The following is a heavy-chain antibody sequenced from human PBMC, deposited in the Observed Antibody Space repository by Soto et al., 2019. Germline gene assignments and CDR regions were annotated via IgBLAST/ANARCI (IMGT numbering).Heavy chain of an antibody. CDR2: ISSSSSYI. CDR1: GFTFSSYS. Sequence: PGGSLRLSCAASGFTFSSYSMNWVRQAPGKGLEWVSSISSSSSYIYYADSVKGRFTISRDNAKNSLYLQMNSLRAEDTAVYYCARDRAGYSGYDLYYYYYYGMDVWGQGTTVTV. CDR3: ARDRAGYSGYDLYYYYYYGMDV. V-gene: IGHV3-21*01. D-gene: IGHD5-12*01. J-gene: IGHJ6*02.